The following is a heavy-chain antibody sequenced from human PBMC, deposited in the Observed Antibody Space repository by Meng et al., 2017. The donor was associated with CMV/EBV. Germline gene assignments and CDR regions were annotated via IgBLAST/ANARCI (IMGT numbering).Heavy chain of an antibody. CDR3: ARGPRAAALGRG. Sequence: ASVKVSCQASGYTFTSYDINWVRQATGQGREWMGWMNPNSGNTGYAQKFQGRVTMTRNTSISTAYMELSSLGSEDTAVYYCARGPRAAALGRGWGQGTLVTVSS. CDR1: GYTFTSYD. CDR2: MNPNSGNT. V-gene: IGHV1-8*01. J-gene: IGHJ4*02. D-gene: IGHD6-13*01.